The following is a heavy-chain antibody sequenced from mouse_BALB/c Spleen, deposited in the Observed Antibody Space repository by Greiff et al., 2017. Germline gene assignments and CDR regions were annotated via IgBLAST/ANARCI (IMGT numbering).Heavy chain of an antibody. J-gene: IGHJ2*01. CDR3: ARQKYEDY. CDR1: GFTFSSYA. V-gene: IGHV5-9-3*01. D-gene: IGHD2-10*02. CDR2: ISSGGSYT. Sequence: EVMLVESGGGLVKPGGSLKLSCAASGFTFSSYAMSWVRQTPEKRLEWVATISSGGSYTYYPDSVKGRFTISRDNAKNTLYLQMSSLRSEDTAMYYCARQKYEDYWGQGTTLTVSS.